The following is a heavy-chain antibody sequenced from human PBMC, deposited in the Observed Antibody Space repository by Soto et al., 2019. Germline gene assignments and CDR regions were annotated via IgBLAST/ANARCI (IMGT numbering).Heavy chain of an antibody. D-gene: IGHD1-26*01. J-gene: IGHJ4*02. V-gene: IGHV4-4*01. CDR2: IAHDGHT. Sequence: ESLSLTCDVSGGCITTSALWTWVRQFPGRGLEWIGEIAHDGHTNYNPSLSGRVTMSVDLSNSQFSLNVASVNAADKAVYFFAGGRDYDDWGQGTLVTAS. CDR3: AGGRDYDD. CDR1: GGCITTSAL.